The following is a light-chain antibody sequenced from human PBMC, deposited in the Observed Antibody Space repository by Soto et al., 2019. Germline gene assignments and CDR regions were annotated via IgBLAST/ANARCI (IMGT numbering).Light chain of an antibody. V-gene: IGLV3-21*02. CDR2: DDS. J-gene: IGLJ1*01. CDR1: NLGRKS. Sequence: SYELTQPPSVSVAPGQTARITCAGNNLGRKSVHWYQQRPGQAPILVVFDDSDRPSGIPERFSGSNSGNTATLTINRAEAGDEADYYCQVWDSYTDHKVCGAGTKSPS. CDR3: QVWDSYTDHKV.